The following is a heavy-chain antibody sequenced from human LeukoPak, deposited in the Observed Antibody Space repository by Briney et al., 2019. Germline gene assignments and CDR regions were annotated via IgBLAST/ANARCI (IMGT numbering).Heavy chain of an antibody. D-gene: IGHD2-2*01. J-gene: IGHJ4*02. CDR1: GFTFSSYA. CDR2: ISSNGDST. V-gene: IGHV3-64D*06. Sequence: GGSLRLSCSASGFTFSSYAMHWVRQAPGKGLEYASAISSNGDSTYYADSVKGRFTISRDNSKNTLYLQMSSLRAEDTAVYYCVKRVCSTTSCSAPFAYWGQGTLVTVSS. CDR3: VKRVCSTTSCSAPFAY.